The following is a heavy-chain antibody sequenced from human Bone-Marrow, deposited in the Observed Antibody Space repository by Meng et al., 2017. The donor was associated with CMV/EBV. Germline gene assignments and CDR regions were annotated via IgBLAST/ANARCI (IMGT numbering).Heavy chain of an antibody. CDR2: INHSGST. D-gene: IGHD2-2*01. CDR3: ARGGKGLSGSSTSCSFYYYGMDV. Sequence: SETLSLTCAVYGVSFSGYYWSWIRQPPGKGLEWIGEINHSGSTNYNPSLKSRVTISVDTSKNQFSLKLSSVTAADTAVYYCARGGKGLSGSSTSCSFYYYGMDVWGQGTTVTVSS. V-gene: IGHV4-34*01. CDR1: GVSFSGYY. J-gene: IGHJ6*02.